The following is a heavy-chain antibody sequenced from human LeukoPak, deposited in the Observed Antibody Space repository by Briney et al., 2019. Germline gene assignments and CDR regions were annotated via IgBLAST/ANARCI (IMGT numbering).Heavy chain of an antibody. Sequence: GGSLRLSCAASGFTFSSYAMSWVRQAPGKGLEWVSAISGSGGSTYYADSVKGWFTISRDNSKNTLYLQMNSLRAEDTAVYYCARTAMVRYYGMDVWGQGTTVTVSS. CDR3: ARTAMVRYYGMDV. D-gene: IGHD5-18*01. J-gene: IGHJ6*02. CDR1: GFTFSSYA. V-gene: IGHV3-23*01. CDR2: ISGSGGST.